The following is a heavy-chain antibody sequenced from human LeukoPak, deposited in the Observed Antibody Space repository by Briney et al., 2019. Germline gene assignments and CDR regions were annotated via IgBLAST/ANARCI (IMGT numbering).Heavy chain of an antibody. CDR2: IKGDGREI. V-gene: IGHV3-7*01. J-gene: IGHJ4*02. CDR1: EFTFSSYW. CDR3: TRDLSLAAPQGFDY. D-gene: IGHD6-6*01. Sequence: PGGSLRLSCEASEFTFSSYWMSWVRQAPGKGLEWVANIKGDGREIYYMDSVKGRFTISRDNGKNSLYLQMNSLRAEDTAVYYCTRDLSLAAPQGFDYWGQGTLVTVSS.